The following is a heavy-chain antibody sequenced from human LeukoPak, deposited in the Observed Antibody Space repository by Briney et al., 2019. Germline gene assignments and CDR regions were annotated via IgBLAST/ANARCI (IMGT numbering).Heavy chain of an antibody. CDR1: GGTFSSYA. D-gene: IGHD7-27*01. CDR3: ARKTGDYDAFDI. V-gene: IGHV1-69*13. CDR2: IIPIFGTA. Sequence: ASVKVSCKASGGTFSSYAISWVRQAPGQGLEWMGGIIPIFGTANYAQKFQGRVTITADESTSTAYMELSSLRSEDTAVCYCARKTGDYDAFDIWGQGTMVTVSS. J-gene: IGHJ3*02.